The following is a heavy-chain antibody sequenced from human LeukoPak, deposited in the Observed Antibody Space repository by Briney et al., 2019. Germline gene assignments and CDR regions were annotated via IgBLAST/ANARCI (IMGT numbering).Heavy chain of an antibody. V-gene: IGHV3-23*01. CDR2: IRNSGVSS. Sequence: GGSLRLSCAASGFTFSSYGMRGVRQVPGKGVEWVSGIRNSGVSSFYAGSVKGRLIISRDNSKNPLYLQMNSLRGEDTAVYYCARGRYCNGGSCYFDSWGQGTLVTVSS. J-gene: IGHJ4*02. CDR3: ARGRYCNGGSCYFDS. CDR1: GFTFSSYG. D-gene: IGHD2-15*01.